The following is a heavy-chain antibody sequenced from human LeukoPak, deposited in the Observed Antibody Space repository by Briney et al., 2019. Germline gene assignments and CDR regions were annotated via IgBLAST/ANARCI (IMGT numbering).Heavy chain of an antibody. CDR2: IYYSGST. V-gene: IGHV4-39*07. CDR3: ARRMGRRFGERYYYYHYMDV. CDR1: AGSISSSSYY. J-gene: IGHJ6*03. Sequence: SETLSLTCTVSAGSISSSSYYWGWIRQPPGKGLEWIGSIYYSGSTYYNPSLKSRVTISVDTSKNQFSLKVSSVTAADTAVYYCARRMGRRFGERYYYYHYMDVWGKGTTVTISS. D-gene: IGHD3-10*01.